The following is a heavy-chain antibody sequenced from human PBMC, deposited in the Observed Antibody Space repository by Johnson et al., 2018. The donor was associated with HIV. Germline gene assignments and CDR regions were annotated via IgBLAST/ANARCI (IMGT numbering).Heavy chain of an antibody. CDR1: GFTFSDYY. CDR3: ARTMDSSGWYEGDAFDI. J-gene: IGHJ3*02. Sequence: VQLVESGGGVVQPGRSLRLSCAASGFTFSDYYMSWIRQAPGKGLEWVSYISSSGSTIYYADSVKGRLHLSSDNSKNTLYLQMNSLRAEDTAVYYCARTMDSSGWYEGDAFDIWGQGTKVTVSS. D-gene: IGHD6-19*01. V-gene: IGHV3-11*04. CDR2: ISSSGSTI.